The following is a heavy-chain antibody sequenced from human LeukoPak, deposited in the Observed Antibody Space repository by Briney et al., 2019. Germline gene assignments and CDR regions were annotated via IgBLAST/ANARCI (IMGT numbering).Heavy chain of an antibody. Sequence: SETLSLTCAISDGSTNTGGYSWTWIRQAPGKGLEWLGFIYDHGGVFYSPSLASRLTISIDRSKNEFSLTLTSVTAADTGVYFCAGLSATYFRYMGKEVWGQGTTVIVSS. CDR2: IYDHGGV. V-gene: IGHV4-30-2*01. CDR1: DGSTNTGGYS. CDR3: AGLSATYFRYMGKEV. J-gene: IGHJ6*02. D-gene: IGHD1-14*01.